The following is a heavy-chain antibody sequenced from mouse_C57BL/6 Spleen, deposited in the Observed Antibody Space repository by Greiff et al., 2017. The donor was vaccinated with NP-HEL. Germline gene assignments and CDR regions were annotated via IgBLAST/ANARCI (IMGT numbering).Heavy chain of an antibody. CDR1: GYTFTDYY. D-gene: IGHD2-1*01. J-gene: IGHJ2*01. CDR2: IYPGSGNT. V-gene: IGHV1-76*01. Sequence: VQLQQSGAELVRPGASVKLSCKASGYTFTDYYINWVKQRPGQGLEWIARIYPGSGNTYYNEKFKGKATLTAEKSSSTAYMQLSSLTSEDSAVYFCARCPYGNYFDYWGQGTTLTVSS. CDR3: ARCPYGNYFDY.